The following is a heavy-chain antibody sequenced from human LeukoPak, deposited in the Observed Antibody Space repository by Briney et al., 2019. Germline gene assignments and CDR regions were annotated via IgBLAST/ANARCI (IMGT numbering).Heavy chain of an antibody. J-gene: IGHJ3*02. CDR2: ISSSSGYI. V-gene: IGHV3-21*01. Sequence: GGSLRLSCAASEFTFSSYSMNWVRQAPGKGLEWVSSISSSSGYIYYADSVKGRFTISRDNAKNSLYLQMNSLRAEDTAVYYCARGKNKDFVPLPAAEGTFDIWGQGTVVTVSS. D-gene: IGHD2-2*01. CDR1: EFTFSSYS. CDR3: ARGKNKDFVPLPAAEGTFDI.